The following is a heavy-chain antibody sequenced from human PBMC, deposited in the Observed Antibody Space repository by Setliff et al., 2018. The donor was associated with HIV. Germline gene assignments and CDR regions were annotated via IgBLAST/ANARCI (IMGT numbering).Heavy chain of an antibody. Sequence: ASVKGSCKASGYIFSSYGITWVRQAPGQGLEWMGWISAYSGNTNYAQKLQGRVTMTTDTSTNTASMELRRLRSNDTAVYYCVTSEPYNSSPFHWGQGTLVTVSS. V-gene: IGHV1-18*01. CDR2: ISAYSGNT. J-gene: IGHJ4*02. CDR3: VTSEPYNSSPFH. D-gene: IGHD6-13*01. CDR1: GYIFSSYG.